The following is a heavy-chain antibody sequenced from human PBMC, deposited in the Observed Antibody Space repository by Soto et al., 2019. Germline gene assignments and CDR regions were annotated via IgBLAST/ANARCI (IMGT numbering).Heavy chain of an antibody. J-gene: IGHJ3*02. CDR1: GGSIISNYW. D-gene: IGHD3-22*01. CDR3: ARTAALGYYYDSSGYYDAFDI. Sequence: SETLSLTCAVSGGSIISNYWWAWIRQSPGEGLVWIGSIYHSGTTYYNPSLESRVIISVDTSESRFALRLSSVTAADTAVYYCARTAALGYYYDSSGYYDAFDIWGQGTMVTVSS. V-gene: IGHV4-38-2*01. CDR2: IYHSGTT.